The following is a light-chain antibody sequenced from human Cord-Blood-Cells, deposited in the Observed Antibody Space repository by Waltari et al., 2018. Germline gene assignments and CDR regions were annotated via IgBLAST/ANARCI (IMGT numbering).Light chain of an antibody. Sequence: EIVLTQSPAPLSLSPGERATLSCRASQSVSSYLAWYQQKPGQAPRLLIYDASNRATGIPARFSGSGSGTEFTLTISSLEPEDFAVYYCQQRSNWPPLTFGGGTKVEIK. CDR3: QQRSNWPPLT. CDR2: DAS. J-gene: IGKJ4*01. V-gene: IGKV3-11*01. CDR1: QSVSSY.